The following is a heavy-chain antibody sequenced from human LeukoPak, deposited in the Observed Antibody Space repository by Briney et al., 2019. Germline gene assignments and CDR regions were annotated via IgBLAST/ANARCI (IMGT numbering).Heavy chain of an antibody. D-gene: IGHD6-13*01. CDR2: IYHSGST. CDR1: GYSISSGYY. Sequence: PSETLSLTCTVSGYSISSGYYWGWIRQPPGKGLEWIGSIYHSGSTYYNPSLKSRVTISVDTSKNQFSLKLSSVTAADTAVYYCAGSLIKAAAGTKNDYWGQGTLVTVSS. J-gene: IGHJ4*02. V-gene: IGHV4-38-2*02. CDR3: AGSLIKAAAGTKNDY.